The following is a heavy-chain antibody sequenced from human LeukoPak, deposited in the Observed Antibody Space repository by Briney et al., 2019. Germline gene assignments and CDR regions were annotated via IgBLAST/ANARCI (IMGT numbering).Heavy chain of an antibody. CDR3: ARAVGHDYVWGSYRVYFDY. D-gene: IGHD3-16*02. J-gene: IGHJ4*02. Sequence: PSETLSLTCTVSGGSISSGDYYWSWIRQPPGKGLEWIGYIYYSGSTYYNPSLKSRVTISVDTSKNQFSLKLSSVTAADTAVYDCARAVGHDYVWGSYRVYFDYWGQGTLVTVSS. CDR1: GGSISSGDYY. CDR2: IYYSGST. V-gene: IGHV4-30-4*01.